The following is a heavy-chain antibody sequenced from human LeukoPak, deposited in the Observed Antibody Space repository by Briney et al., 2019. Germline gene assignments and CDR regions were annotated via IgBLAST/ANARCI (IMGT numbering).Heavy chain of an antibody. J-gene: IGHJ4*02. CDR1: GYSFTSYW. D-gene: IGHD4-17*01. CDR2: IYPGDSDT. V-gene: IGHV5-51*01. CDR3: ARREPGDYGSYYFDY. Sequence: GESLEISCKGSGYSFTSYWIGWVRQMPGKGLEWMGIIYPGDSDTRYSPSFQGQVTISADKSISTAYLQWSSLKASDTAMYYCARREPGDYGSYYFDYWGQGTLVTVSS.